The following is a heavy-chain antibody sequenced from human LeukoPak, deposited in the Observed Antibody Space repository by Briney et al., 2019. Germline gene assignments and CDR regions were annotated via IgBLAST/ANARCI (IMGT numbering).Heavy chain of an antibody. Sequence: PGGSLRLPCAASGFTFSNYVINWVRQAPGKGLEWVSSISSGSTYIYYADLVRGRFTISRDNANSSLYLQMSSLRDEDTAVYYCARGSSSGLKSYYFDYWGQGTLVTVSS. D-gene: IGHD3-10*01. CDR2: ISSGSTYI. J-gene: IGHJ4*02. CDR1: GFTFSNYV. CDR3: ARGSSSGLKSYYFDY. V-gene: IGHV3-21*01.